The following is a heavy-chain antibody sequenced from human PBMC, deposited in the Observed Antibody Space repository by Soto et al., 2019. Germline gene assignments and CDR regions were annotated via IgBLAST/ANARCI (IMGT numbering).Heavy chain of an antibody. CDR2: ISKDGSKK. D-gene: IGHD3-10*01. CDR1: GFMFSGFG. Sequence: ESGGGVVQPGRSLRLSCAASGFMFSGFGMHWVRQAPGKGLPWVAGISKDGSKKYYADSVKGRFTISRDNSKKTLYLQMNSLRAEDTAVYYCANPSGYYFGLGSHDEASDMWGQGTGVTVFS. V-gene: IGHV3-30*18. J-gene: IGHJ3*02. CDR3: ANPSGYYFGLGSHDEASDM.